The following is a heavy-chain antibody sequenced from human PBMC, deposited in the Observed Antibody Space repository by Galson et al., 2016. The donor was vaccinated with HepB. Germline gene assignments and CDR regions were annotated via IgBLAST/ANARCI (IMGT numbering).Heavy chain of an antibody. D-gene: IGHD6-25*01. CDR3: ARDEKRASYYFDP. J-gene: IGHJ4*02. CDR1: GDSVSSNTAA. V-gene: IGHV6-1*01. Sequence: CAISGDSVSSNTAAWDWLRQSPSRGLEWLGRTYYRSRWYNDYAESVKGRITVTPDTSKNQFSLHLNSVTPEDTAVYYCARDEKRASYYFDPWGQGTLVTVSS. CDR2: TYYRSRWYN.